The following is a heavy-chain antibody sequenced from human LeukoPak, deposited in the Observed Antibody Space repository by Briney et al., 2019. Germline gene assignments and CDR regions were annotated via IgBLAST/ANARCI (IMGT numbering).Heavy chain of an antibody. CDR1: GGSISSGSYY. J-gene: IGHJ6*03. CDR2: IYTSGST. V-gene: IGHV4-61*02. CDR3: ARDGPTYYGSGRHMDV. D-gene: IGHD3-10*01. Sequence: SDTLSLTCTVSGGSISSGSYYWSWIRQPAGKGLEWIGRIYTSGSTNYNPSLKSRVTISVDTSKNQFSLKLSSVTAADTAVYYCARDGPTYYGSGRHMDVWGKGTTVTVSS.